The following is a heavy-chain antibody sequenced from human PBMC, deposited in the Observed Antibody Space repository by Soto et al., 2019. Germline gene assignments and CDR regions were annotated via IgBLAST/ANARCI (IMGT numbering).Heavy chain of an antibody. J-gene: IGHJ4*02. Sequence: QVQLVQSGAEVKEPGASVRVSCKASGYTFTSYGFSWVRQAPGQGLEWVAWISANNANTNSAEKLQARVTLPTDTSTSTAYMERRSLTSDDTAVYCCARDFRSSCTGASCIYFDYWGQGTLVSVSS. D-gene: IGHD2-8*02. CDR2: ISANNANT. CDR3: ARDFRSSCTGASCIYFDY. CDR1: GYTFTSYG. V-gene: IGHV1-18*01.